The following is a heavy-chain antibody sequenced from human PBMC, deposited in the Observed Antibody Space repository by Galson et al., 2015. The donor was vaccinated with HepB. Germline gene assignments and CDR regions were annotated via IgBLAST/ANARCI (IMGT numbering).Heavy chain of an antibody. D-gene: IGHD4-23*01. Sequence: GSLRLSCAASGFIFSSYSINWVRQAPGKGPEWLSYINTNSKTIYYADSVKGRFTISRDNAKNSLYLQMNSLRDEDTAVYYCARDPDGGSGFDYWGQGTLVTVSS. CDR2: INTNSKTI. V-gene: IGHV3-48*02. J-gene: IGHJ4*02. CDR1: GFIFSSYS. CDR3: ARDPDGGSGFDY.